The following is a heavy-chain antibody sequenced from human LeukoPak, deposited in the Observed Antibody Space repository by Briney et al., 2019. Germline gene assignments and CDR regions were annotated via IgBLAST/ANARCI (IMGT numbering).Heavy chain of an antibody. CDR1: GFTFGDYA. CDR2: IRSKAYGGTT. J-gene: IGHJ4*02. Sequence: GGSLRLSCTASGFTFGDYAMSWVRQAPGKGLEWVGFIRSKAYGGTTEYAASVKGRFTISRNDSKGIAYLQMNSLKTEDTAVYYCSRDQTPYYWGQGTLVTVSS. CDR3: SRDQTPYY. V-gene: IGHV3-49*04.